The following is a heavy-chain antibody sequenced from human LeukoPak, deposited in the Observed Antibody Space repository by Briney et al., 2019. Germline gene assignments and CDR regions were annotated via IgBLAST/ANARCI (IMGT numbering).Heavy chain of an antibody. V-gene: IGHV1-69*06. CDR2: IIPIFGTA. J-gene: IGHJ3*02. D-gene: IGHD5-12*01. Sequence: SVKVSCKASGGTFSSYVISWVRQAPGQGLEWMGGIIPIFGTANYAQKFQGRVTITADKSTSTAYMELSSLRSEDTAVYYCASYIVATIGLGDMEGAFDIWGQGTMVTVSS. CDR3: ASYIVATIGLGDMEGAFDI. CDR1: GGTFSSYV.